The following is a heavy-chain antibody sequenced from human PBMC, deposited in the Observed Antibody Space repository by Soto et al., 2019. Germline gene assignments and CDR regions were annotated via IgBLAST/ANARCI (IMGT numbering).Heavy chain of an antibody. CDR3: VGSNYPAY. CDR2: INQDGSEK. J-gene: IGHJ4*02. V-gene: IGHV3-7*01. D-gene: IGHD3-10*01. Sequence: EGQLVESGGGLVQPGGSLRLSCVASGFSFSTFWINWGRQAPGKGLEWVANINQDGSEKYYVDSVKGRFTISRDNAKNPLYLQMNHLRAEDTAVDYCVGSNYPAYCGPGSLSTVAS. CDR1: GFSFSTFW.